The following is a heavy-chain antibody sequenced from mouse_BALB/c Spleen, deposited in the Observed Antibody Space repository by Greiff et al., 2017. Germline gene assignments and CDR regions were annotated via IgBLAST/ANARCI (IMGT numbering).Heavy chain of an antibody. V-gene: IGHV3-2*02. Sequence: VQLKQSGPGLVKPSQSLSLTCTVTGYSITSDYAWNWIRQFPGNKLEWMGYISYSGSTSYNPSLKSRISITRDTSKNQFFLQLNSVTTEDTATYNCARIPTVRFYYAMDYWGQGTSVTVSS. J-gene: IGHJ4*01. D-gene: IGHD1-1*01. CDR1: GYSITSDYA. CDR2: ISYSGST. CDR3: ARIPTVRFYYAMDY.